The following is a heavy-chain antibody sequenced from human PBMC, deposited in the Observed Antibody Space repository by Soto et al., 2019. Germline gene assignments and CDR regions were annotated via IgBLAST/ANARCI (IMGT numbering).Heavy chain of an antibody. CDR1: GGTFCSYA. J-gene: IGHJ6*02. CDR3: ASGMESYGDYEDGYYYYYGMDV. CDR2: IIPIFGTA. Sequence: QVQLVQSGAEVKKPGSSVKVSCKASGGTFCSYAISWVRQAPGQGLEWVGGIIPIFGTANYAQKFKGRVTITAVESTSTAYTALSSLRAEDPAVYYCASGMESYGDYEDGYYYYYGMDVWGQGPKVTVSS. D-gene: IGHD4-17*01. V-gene: IGHV1-69*01.